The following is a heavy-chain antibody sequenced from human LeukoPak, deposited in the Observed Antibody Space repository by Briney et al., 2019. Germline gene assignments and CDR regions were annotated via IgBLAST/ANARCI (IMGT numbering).Heavy chain of an antibody. D-gene: IGHD3-22*01. Sequence: SETLSLTCAVSGGSISSGGYSWSWIRQPPGKGLEWIGYIYHSGSTYYNPSLKSRVTISVDRSKNQFSLKLSSVTAADTAVYYCASSSTYYYDSSGYYSPLFYWGQGTLVTVSS. J-gene: IGHJ4*02. V-gene: IGHV4-30-2*01. CDR2: IYHSGST. CDR1: GGSISSGGYS. CDR3: ASSSTYYYDSSGYYSPLFY.